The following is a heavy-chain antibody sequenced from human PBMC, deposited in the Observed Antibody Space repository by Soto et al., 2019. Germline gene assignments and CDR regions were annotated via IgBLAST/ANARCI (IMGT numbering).Heavy chain of an antibody. CDR1: GVPFSSYA. V-gene: IGHV3-23*01. J-gene: IGHJ4*02. D-gene: IGHD3-9*01. Sequence: GGSLRLSCAASGVPFSSYAMSWVRQAPGKGLEWVSAISGSGGSTYYADSVKGRFTISRDNSKNTLYLQMNGLRAEDTAVYYCAKVRYFDWLLYQLFDYWGQGTLVTVSS. CDR3: AKVRYFDWLLYQLFDY. CDR2: ISGSGGST.